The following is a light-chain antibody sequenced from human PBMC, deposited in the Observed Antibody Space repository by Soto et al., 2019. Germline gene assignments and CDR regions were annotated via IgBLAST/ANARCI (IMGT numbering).Light chain of an antibody. CDR2: RNN. Sequence: QSALTQPPSASGTPGQRVTISCSGSTSNIGNNYVSWYQQLPGTAPKLLIYRNNQRPSGVPDRFSGSKSGTSASLAISGLRSEDEADYYCAAWDDSLSGVLFGGGTKLTVL. V-gene: IGLV1-47*01. CDR3: AAWDDSLSGVL. CDR1: TSNIGNNY. J-gene: IGLJ2*01.